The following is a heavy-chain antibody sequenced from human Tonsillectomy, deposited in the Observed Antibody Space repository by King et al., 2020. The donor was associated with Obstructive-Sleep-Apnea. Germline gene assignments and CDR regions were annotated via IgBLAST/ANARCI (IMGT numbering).Heavy chain of an antibody. V-gene: IGHV3-7*02. CDR2: IKQDGSEK. Sequence: VQLVESGGGLVQPGGSLRLSCAASGFTFSSYWMSWVRQAPGKGLEWVANIKQDGSEKYYVDYVKGRFTISRDNAKNSLYLQMNSLRAEDTAVYYCAPGVRGVIREGFDYWGQGTLVTVSS. D-gene: IGHD3-10*01. CDR3: APGVRGVIREGFDY. J-gene: IGHJ4*02. CDR1: GFTFSSYW.